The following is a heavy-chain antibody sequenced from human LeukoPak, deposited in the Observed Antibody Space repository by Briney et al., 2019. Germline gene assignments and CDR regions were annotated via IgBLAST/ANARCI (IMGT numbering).Heavy chain of an antibody. CDR2: ISYDGSNK. D-gene: IGHD4-17*01. CDR1: GFTFSSYA. V-gene: IGHV3-30-3*01. J-gene: IGHJ4*02. Sequence: GGSLRLSCAASGFTFSSYAMHWVRQAPGKGLEWVAVISYDGSNKYYADSVKGRFIISRDNSKNTLYLQMNSLRAEDTAVYYCARDDYGDHRPFDYWGQGTLVTVSS. CDR3: ARDDYGDHRPFDY.